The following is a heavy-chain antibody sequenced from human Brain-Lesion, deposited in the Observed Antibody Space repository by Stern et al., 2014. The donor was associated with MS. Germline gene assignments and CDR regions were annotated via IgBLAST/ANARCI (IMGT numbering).Heavy chain of an antibody. CDR2: INPHTGGT. J-gene: IGHJ6*02. D-gene: IGHD3-3*01. V-gene: IGHV1-2*02. Sequence: QVQLVESGAEVKKPGASVKVSCKASGYIFTGYYIHWVRQAPGQGLEWMAWINPHTGGTKYAQKFQGRVPMSRDTSISTEYVELSSLTSDDTAVYYCARDQRGITIFGVVADYYYQGMDVWGQGTTVTVSS. CDR1: GYIFTGYY. CDR3: ARDQRGITIFGVVADYYYQGMDV.